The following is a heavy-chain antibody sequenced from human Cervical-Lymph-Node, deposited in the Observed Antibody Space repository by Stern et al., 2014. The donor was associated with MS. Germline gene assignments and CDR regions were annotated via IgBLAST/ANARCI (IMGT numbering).Heavy chain of an antibody. CDR3: AREPGESSTHDAFDI. V-gene: IGHV7-4-1*02. J-gene: IGHJ3*02. Sequence: QLVQSGSELKKPGASVKVSCKASGYTFSHYALNWVRPAPGQGLEWMGWIRSDTGNPTYAQGFTGRFVFSLASSVSTAYLQISSLKAEDTAVYYCAREPGESSTHDAFDIWGQGTMVTVSS. CDR1: GYTFSHYA. D-gene: IGHD2-2*01. CDR2: IRSDTGNP.